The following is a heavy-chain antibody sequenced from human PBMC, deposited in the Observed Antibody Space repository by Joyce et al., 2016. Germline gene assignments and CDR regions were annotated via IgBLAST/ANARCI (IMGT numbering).Heavy chain of an antibody. CDR3: ARDTAMATGYYYYGMDV. V-gene: IGHV1-46*01. CDR2: INPSGGST. D-gene: IGHD5-18*01. Sequence: QVQLVQSGAEVKKPGASVKVSCKASGYNFTNYYMHWGRQAPGQGLEWMGIINPSGGSTNSAQKCQGRVTMTRDTSTSTVYMELSSLRSEDTAVYYCARDTAMATGYYYYGMDVWGQGTTVTVSS. J-gene: IGHJ6*02. CDR1: GYNFTNYY.